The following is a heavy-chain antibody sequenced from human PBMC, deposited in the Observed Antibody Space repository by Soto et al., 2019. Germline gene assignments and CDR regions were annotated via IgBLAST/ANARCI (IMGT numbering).Heavy chain of an antibody. CDR1: GYTFTSYG. J-gene: IGHJ6*02. CDR3: ARDQEAAAGTMWGDYGMDV. Sequence: EASVKVSCKASGYTFTSYGISWVRQAPGQGLEWMGWISAYNGNTNYAQKLQGRVTMTTDTSTSTAYMELRSLRSDDTAVYYCARDQEAAAGTMWGDYGMDVWGQGTTVTVSS. V-gene: IGHV1-18*01. CDR2: ISAYNGNT. D-gene: IGHD6-13*01.